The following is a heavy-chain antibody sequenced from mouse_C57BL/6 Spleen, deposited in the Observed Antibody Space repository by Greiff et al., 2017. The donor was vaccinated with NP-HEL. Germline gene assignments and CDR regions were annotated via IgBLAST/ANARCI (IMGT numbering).Heavy chain of an antibody. D-gene: IGHD2-3*01. V-gene: IGHV1-50*01. CDR2: IDPSDSYT. Sequence: QVQLQQPGAELVKPGASVKLSCKASGYTFTSYWMQWVKQRPGQGLEWIGEIDPSDSYTNYNQKFKGKATLTVDTSSSTAYMQLSSLTSEDSAVYYCARGGDGCYWAWFAYWGQGTLVTVSA. CDR1: GYTFTSYW. J-gene: IGHJ3*01. CDR3: ARGGDGCYWAWFAY.